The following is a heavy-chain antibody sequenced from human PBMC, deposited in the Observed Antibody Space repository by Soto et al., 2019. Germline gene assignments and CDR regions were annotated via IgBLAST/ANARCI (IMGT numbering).Heavy chain of an antibody. D-gene: IGHD3-22*01. CDR3: ARFNYCDSSGYY. CDR1: GGSISSSSYY. V-gene: IGHV4-39*01. Sequence: SETLSLTCTVSGGSISSSSYYWGWIRQPPGKGLEWIGSIYYSGSTYYNPSLKSRVTISVDTSTNQFSLKLSSVTAADTAVYYCARFNYCDSSGYYWGQGPLFTVYS. J-gene: IGHJ4*02. CDR2: IYYSGST.